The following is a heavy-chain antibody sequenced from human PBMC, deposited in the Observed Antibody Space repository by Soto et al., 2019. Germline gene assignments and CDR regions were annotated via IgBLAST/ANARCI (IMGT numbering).Heavy chain of an antibody. CDR1: GYTFTSYG. D-gene: IGHD3-3*01. CDR3: ARGSYDCWSGYDYYYYCMDV. CDR2: ISAYNGNT. J-gene: IGHJ6*03. Sequence: ASVKVSCKASGYTFTSYGISWVRQAPGQGLEWMGWISAYNGNTNYAQKLQGRFTMTTDTSTSTAYMELRSLRSDDTAVYYCARGSYDCWSGYDYYYYCMDVWGKGTTVTVSS. V-gene: IGHV1-18*01.